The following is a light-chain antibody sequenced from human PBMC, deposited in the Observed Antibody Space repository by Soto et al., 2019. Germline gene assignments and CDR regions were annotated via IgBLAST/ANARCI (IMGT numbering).Light chain of an antibody. J-gene: IGKJ1*01. Sequence: EIVLTQSPGTLSLSPGERATLSCRASQRVSSHSLAWYQQKPGQAPRTLIYGASSRATGIPDRFSASGSGTDFTLTISRLEPEDFAVYYCQQYGSSSWTFGQGTKVDIK. CDR2: GAS. CDR1: QRVSSHS. CDR3: QQYGSSSWT. V-gene: IGKV3-20*01.